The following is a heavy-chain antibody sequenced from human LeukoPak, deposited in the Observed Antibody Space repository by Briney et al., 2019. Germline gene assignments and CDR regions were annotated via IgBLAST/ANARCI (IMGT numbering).Heavy chain of an antibody. Sequence: GSLRLSCAASGFTFSSYWMSWVRQAPGKGLEWVANIKQDGSEKYYVDSVKGRFTISRDNAKNSLYLQMNSLRAEDTAVYYCARSRTGLRYFDWDAFDIWGQGTMVTVSS. CDR3: ARSRTGLRYFDWDAFDI. J-gene: IGHJ3*02. V-gene: IGHV3-7*01. CDR2: IKQDGSEK. D-gene: IGHD3-9*01. CDR1: GFTFSSYW.